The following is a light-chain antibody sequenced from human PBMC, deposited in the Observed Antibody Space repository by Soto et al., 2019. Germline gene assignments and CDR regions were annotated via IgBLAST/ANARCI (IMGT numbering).Light chain of an antibody. CDR1: QGISCA. J-gene: IGKJ3*01. CDR3: QQFNSYPLT. Sequence: AIQLTQSPSSLSASVGDRVTITCRASQGISCALAWYQHQPGKAPRLLIYAASSLESGVPSRFSGSGSGTDFTLTISSLQPEDFATYYCQQFNSYPLTFGPGTKLDVK. CDR2: AAS. V-gene: IGKV1-13*02.